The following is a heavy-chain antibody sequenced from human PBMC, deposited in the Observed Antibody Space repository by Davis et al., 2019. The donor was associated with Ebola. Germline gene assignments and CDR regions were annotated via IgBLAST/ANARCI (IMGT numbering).Heavy chain of an antibody. D-gene: IGHD2-8*01. J-gene: IGHJ4*02. CDR3: ARPVYPQRFDY. CDR1: GGSFSGYY. Sequence: SETLSLTCAVYGGSFSGYYWGWIRQPPGKGLEWIGEINHSGSTNYNPSLKSRVTISVDTSKNQFSLKLSSVTAADTAVYYCARPVYPQRFDYWGQGTLVTVSS. CDR2: INHSGST. V-gene: IGHV4-34*01.